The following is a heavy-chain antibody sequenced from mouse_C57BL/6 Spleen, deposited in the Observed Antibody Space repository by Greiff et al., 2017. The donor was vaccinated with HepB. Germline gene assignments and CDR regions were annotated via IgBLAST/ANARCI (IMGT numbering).Heavy chain of an antibody. CDR2: ISSGGSYT. J-gene: IGHJ4*01. CDR3: ARRGDYDEAMDY. D-gene: IGHD2-4*01. V-gene: IGHV5-6*01. Sequence: EVKLMESGGDLVKPGGSLKLSCAASGFTFSSYGMSWVRQTPDKRLEWVATISSGGSYTYYPDSVKGRFTISRDNANNTLYLQMSSLKSEDTAMYYCARRGDYDEAMDYWGQGTSVTVSS. CDR1: GFTFSSYG.